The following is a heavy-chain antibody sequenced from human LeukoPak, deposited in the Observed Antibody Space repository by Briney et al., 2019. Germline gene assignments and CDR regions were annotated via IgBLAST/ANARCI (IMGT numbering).Heavy chain of an antibody. J-gene: IGHJ4*02. CDR2: IYYSGST. CDR1: GGSISSSSYY. Sequence: KTSETLSLTCPVSGGSISSSSYYWGWIRQPPGKGLEWIGSIYYSGSTYYNPSLKSRVTISVDTSKNQFSLKLSSVTAADTAVYYCARSETRLDTAMGYWGQGTLVTVSS. CDR3: ARSETRLDTAMGY. V-gene: IGHV4-39*01. D-gene: IGHD5-18*01.